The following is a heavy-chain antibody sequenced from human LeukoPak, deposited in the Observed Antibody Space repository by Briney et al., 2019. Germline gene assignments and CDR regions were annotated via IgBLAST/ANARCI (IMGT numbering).Heavy chain of an antibody. CDR2: ISSSSSYI. D-gene: IGHD2-21*02. CDR3: ARDKATHCGGDCYSAPLDY. J-gene: IGHJ4*02. Sequence: PGGSLRLSCAASGFTFSSYSMNWVRQAPGKGLEWVSSISSSSSYIYYADSVKGRFTISRDNAKNSLYLQMNSLRAEDTAVYYCARDKATHCGGDCYSAPLDYWGQGTLVTVSS. CDR1: GFTFSSYS. V-gene: IGHV3-21*01.